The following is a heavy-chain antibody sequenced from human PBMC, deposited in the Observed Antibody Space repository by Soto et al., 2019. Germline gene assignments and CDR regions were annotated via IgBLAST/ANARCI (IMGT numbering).Heavy chain of an antibody. Sequence: SQTLSLTCAISGDSVSSNSAAWNWIRQSPSRGLEWLGRTYYRSKWYNDYAVSVKSRITINPDTSKNQFSLQLNSVTPEDTAVYYCARDAALPLDSSSWYEGGLNWFDPWGQGTLVTVSS. J-gene: IGHJ5*02. CDR3: ARDAALPLDSSSWYEGGLNWFDP. CDR2: TYYRSKWYN. D-gene: IGHD6-13*01. CDR1: GDSVSSNSAA. V-gene: IGHV6-1*01.